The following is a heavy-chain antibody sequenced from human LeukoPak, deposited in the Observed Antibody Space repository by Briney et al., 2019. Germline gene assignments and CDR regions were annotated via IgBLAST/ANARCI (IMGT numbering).Heavy chain of an antibody. CDR3: AILPLTVPYYYYYMDV. CDR2: ISSSGSTM. D-gene: IGHD1-14*01. Sequence: GGSLRLSCTASGFTFSDYYMSWIRQAPGRGLEWVSYISSSGSTMYYASSVNGRFIFSKDNAKHLLYLQMTSLTAEATVLYSCAILPLTVPYYYYYMDVWGKGTTVTVSS. V-gene: IGHV3-11*01. CDR1: GFTFSDYY. J-gene: IGHJ6*03.